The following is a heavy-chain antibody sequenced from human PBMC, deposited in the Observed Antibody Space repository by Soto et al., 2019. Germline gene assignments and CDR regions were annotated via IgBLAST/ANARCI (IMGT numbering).Heavy chain of an antibody. Sequence: QVQLVQSGAEVKKPGSSVKVSCKASGGTFSSYAISWVRQAPGQGLEWMGGIIPIFGTANYAQKFQGRVTITADESTSTPYHEASNQRAGETAVEYCARGGLRGSSLLPAAYWGQGTLVTVSS. J-gene: IGHJ4*02. CDR1: GGTFSSYA. CDR2: IIPIFGTA. CDR3: ARGGLRGSSLLPAAY. D-gene: IGHD6-13*01. V-gene: IGHV1-69*01.